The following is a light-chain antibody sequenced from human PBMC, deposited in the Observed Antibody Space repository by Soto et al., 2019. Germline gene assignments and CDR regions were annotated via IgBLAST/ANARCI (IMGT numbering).Light chain of an antibody. CDR1: QSLVHSDGNTY. Sequence: DIVLTQTPLSSPVTLGQPASISCRSSQSLVHSDGNTYLSWFHQRPGQPPRLLIDKVSNRFSGVPDRFSGSGAGTEFTLKISRVEAEDVGIYFCMKATQYRPYTFGQGTKLEIK. CDR2: KVS. CDR3: MKATQYRPYT. V-gene: IGKV2-24*01. J-gene: IGKJ2*01.